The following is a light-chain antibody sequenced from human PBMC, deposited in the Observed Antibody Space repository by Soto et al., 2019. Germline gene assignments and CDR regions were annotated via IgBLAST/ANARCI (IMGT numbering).Light chain of an antibody. CDR2: GVS. J-gene: IGLJ1*01. V-gene: IGLV2-14*01. Sequence: QSALTQPASVSGSPGQSITISCSGTRSDIGSYNYVAWYQQFPGKTPKILIYGVSNRPSGVSSRFSGSKPGNTASLTISGLQAEDEADYYCISYAGSSNVFGTGTKLTVL. CDR1: RSDIGSYNY. CDR3: ISYAGSSNV.